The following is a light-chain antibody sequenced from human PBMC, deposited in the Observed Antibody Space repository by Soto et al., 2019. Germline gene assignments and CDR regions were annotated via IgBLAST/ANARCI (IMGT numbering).Light chain of an antibody. CDR2: GAS. Sequence: EIVLTQSPGTLSLSAGERATLSCRASQTMNSNYLAWYQQKPGQAPRLLMYGASSRATGIPDRFSGSGSGTDFTLTINRLEPEDVAVYYCQQYGSSLPYTFGQGTKLEIK. V-gene: IGKV3-20*01. CDR1: QTMNSNY. J-gene: IGKJ2*01. CDR3: QQYGSSLPYT.